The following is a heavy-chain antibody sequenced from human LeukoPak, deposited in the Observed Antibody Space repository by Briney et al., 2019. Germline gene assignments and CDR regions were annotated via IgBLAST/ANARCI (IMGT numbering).Heavy chain of an antibody. CDR1: GYTFTSYG. V-gene: IGHV1-18*01. D-gene: IGHD1-26*01. Sequence: ASVKVSCKASGYTFTSYGISWVRQAPGQGLEWMGWISAYNGNTNYAQKLQGRVTMTTDTSTSTAYMELRSLRSDDTAVYYCARDRGVGAKYYYYYGMDVWGQGTTVTVSS. CDR2: ISAYNGNT. CDR3: ARDRGVGAKYYYYYGMDV. J-gene: IGHJ6*02.